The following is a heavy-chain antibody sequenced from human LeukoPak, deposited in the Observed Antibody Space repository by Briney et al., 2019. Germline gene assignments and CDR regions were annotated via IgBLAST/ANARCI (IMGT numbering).Heavy chain of an antibody. CDR2: ISGSGGST. CDR1: GFPFDDFG. V-gene: IGHV3-23*01. J-gene: IGHJ3*02. Sequence: PGGSLRLSCGASGFPFDDFGMSWVRQAPGKGLEWVSAISGSGGSTYYADSVKGRFTISRDNSKNTLYLQMNSLRAEDTAVYYCAKVATVTTGDDAFDIWGQGTMVTVSS. CDR3: AKVATVTTGDDAFDI. D-gene: IGHD4-17*01.